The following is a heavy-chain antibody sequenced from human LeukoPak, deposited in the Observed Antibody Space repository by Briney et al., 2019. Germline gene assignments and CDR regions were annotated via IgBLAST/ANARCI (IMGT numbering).Heavy chain of an antibody. D-gene: IGHD4-17*01. CDR1: GYTFTTYT. V-gene: IGHV1-3*03. CDR2: INADTGNT. J-gene: IGHJ4*02. CDR3: ARSGGSRGTVTPPGDF. Sequence: GASVKVPCKASGYTFTTYTMHWVRQAPGQRLEWMGWINADTGNTKCSQEFQGRLTITRDTSASTVYMDLSSLKSEDMAVYYCARSGGSRGTVTPPGDFWGQGTLVTVSS.